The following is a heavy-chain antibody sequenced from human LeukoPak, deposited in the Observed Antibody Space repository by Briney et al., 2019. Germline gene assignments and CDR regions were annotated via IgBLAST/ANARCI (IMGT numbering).Heavy chain of an antibody. Sequence: SETLSLTCAVSGGSISSSSYYWGWIRQPPGKGLEWIGSIYYSGSTYYNPSLKSRVTISVDTSKNQFSLKLSSVTAADTAVYYCARCSSWPRNWFDPWGQGTLVTVSS. V-gene: IGHV4-39*07. CDR1: GGSISSSSYY. D-gene: IGHD6-13*01. CDR3: ARCSSWPRNWFDP. J-gene: IGHJ5*02. CDR2: IYYSGST.